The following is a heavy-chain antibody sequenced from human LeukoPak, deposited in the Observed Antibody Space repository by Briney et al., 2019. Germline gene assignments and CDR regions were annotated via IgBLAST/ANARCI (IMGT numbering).Heavy chain of an antibody. Sequence: SVKVSCKASGGTFSSYAISWVRQAPGQGLEWMGRIIPILGIANYAQKFQGRVTITADNSTSTAYMELSSLRSEDTAVYYCATLRGSGYDYRSPRDAFDIWGQGTMVTVSS. D-gene: IGHD5-12*01. CDR3: ATLRGSGYDYRSPRDAFDI. J-gene: IGHJ3*02. V-gene: IGHV1-69*04. CDR2: IIPILGIA. CDR1: GGTFSSYA.